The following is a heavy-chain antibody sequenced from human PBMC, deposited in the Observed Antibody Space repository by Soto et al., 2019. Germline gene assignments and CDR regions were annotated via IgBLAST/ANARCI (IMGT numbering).Heavy chain of an antibody. CDR3: ARVSEYCSGGACSLFDY. CDR1: GGSVSSSRYY. D-gene: IGHD2-15*01. V-gene: IGHV4-31*03. Sequence: QVQLQESGPGLVQPSQTLSLTCTVSGGSVSSSRYYSSWIRQHPGKVMEWIGYIYHSGNTYYNPSLKTRSTTSIDTSKNQFSLNLSSVTAADTAVYYCARVSEYCSGGACSLFDYWGQGTLVTVSS. CDR2: IYHSGNT. J-gene: IGHJ4*02.